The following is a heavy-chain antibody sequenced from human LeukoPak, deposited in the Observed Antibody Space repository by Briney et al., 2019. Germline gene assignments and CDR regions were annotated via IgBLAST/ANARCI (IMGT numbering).Heavy chain of an antibody. J-gene: IGHJ4*02. V-gene: IGHV4-4*07. CDR3: ARHAYYYDSSGYYFDY. CDR2: IYRSGST. D-gene: IGHD3-22*01. CDR1: GDSINNYY. Sequence: SETLSLTCTVSGDSINNYYLSWIRQPAGKGLEWIGRIYRSGSTNYNPSLKSRVTISVDTSKNQFSLKLSSVTAADTAVYYCARHAYYYDSSGYYFDYWGQGTLVTVSS.